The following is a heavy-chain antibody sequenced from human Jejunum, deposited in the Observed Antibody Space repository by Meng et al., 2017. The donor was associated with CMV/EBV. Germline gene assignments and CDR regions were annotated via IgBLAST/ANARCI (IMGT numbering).Heavy chain of an antibody. J-gene: IGHJ4*02. Sequence: SGFTFDDYAMHGVRKAPGKGLEWVSGIDWNSDYIYYADSVKGRFTISRDNAKNSLYLQMNNLRAEDTALYYCVKGRYSGSSGYFDYWGQGALVTVS. D-gene: IGHD1-26*01. CDR3: VKGRYSGSSGYFDY. CDR2: IDWNSDYI. V-gene: IGHV3-9*01. CDR1: GFTFDDYA.